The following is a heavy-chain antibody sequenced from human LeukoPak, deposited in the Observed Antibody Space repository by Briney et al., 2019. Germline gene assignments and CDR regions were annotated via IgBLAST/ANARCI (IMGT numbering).Heavy chain of an antibody. V-gene: IGHV4-59*07. CDR2: FYYIGSD. CDR1: GPSITSYY. J-gene: IGHJ4*02. Sequence: SDTLSLPCTVSGPSITSYYWNWLRPPPAKERDWIGYFYYIGSDNYKPSLKSRITISVDTSKHQFSLKLSSVTAADTAVYYCVRGYCSGPTCYHFDYWGQGTLVTVSS. CDR3: VRGYCSGPTCYHFDY. D-gene: IGHD2-15*01.